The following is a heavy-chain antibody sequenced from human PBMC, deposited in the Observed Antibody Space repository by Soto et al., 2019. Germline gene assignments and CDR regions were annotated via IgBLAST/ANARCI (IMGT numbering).Heavy chain of an antibody. CDR1: GGSISSGGYY. V-gene: IGHV4-31*03. CDR3: ARDSAEYDSSGYSTDYFDY. J-gene: IGHJ4*02. D-gene: IGHD3-22*01. CDR2: IYYSGST. Sequence: SLTCTVSGGSISSGGYYWSWIRQHPGKGLEWIGYIYYSGSTYYNPSLKSRVTISVDTSKNQFSLKLSSVTAADTAVYYCARDSAEYDSSGYSTDYFDYWGQGTLVTVSS.